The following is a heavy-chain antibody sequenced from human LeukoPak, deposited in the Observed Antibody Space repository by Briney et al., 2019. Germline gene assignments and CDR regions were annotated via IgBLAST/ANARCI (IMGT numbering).Heavy chain of an antibody. J-gene: IGHJ5*02. D-gene: IGHD2-2*01. CDR1: GYTFTSYG. Sequence: ASVKVSCKASGYTFTSYGISWVRQAPGQGLEWMGWISAYNGNTDYAQRFQGRVTMTTDTSTNTAYMDLRSLRSDDTAVYYCARDRGDIVVVPAALMYPWGQGTLVTVSS. V-gene: IGHV1-18*01. CDR2: ISAYNGNT. CDR3: ARDRGDIVVVPAALMYP.